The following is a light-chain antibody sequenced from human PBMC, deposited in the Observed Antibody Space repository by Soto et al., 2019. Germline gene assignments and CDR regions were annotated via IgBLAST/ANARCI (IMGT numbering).Light chain of an antibody. CDR3: QSYDTSLSVPWV. CDR2: GNS. Sequence: QSVLTQPPSVSGAPGQRVTISCTGSSSNIGAGYDVHWYQQLPGTAPKLLIYGNSNRPSGVPDRFSGSKSGTSASLAITGLQAEDEADYYCQSYDTSLSVPWVFGGGTTLTVL. V-gene: IGLV1-40*01. CDR1: SSNIGAGYD. J-gene: IGLJ3*02.